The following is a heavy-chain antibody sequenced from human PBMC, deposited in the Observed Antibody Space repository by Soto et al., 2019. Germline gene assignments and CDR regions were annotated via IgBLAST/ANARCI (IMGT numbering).Heavy chain of an antibody. CDR3: ARGRGGEQWLVLSATEPSFDP. Sequence: SETLSLTCTVSGGSISSDNYYWGWIRQPPGKGLEWIGTIYYSGSTYYNPSLTSRVTISIDTSKNQFSLKLSSVTAADTAVYYCARGRGGEQWLVLSATEPSFDPWGQGTLVTVSS. CDR2: IYYSGST. J-gene: IGHJ5*02. D-gene: IGHD6-19*01. V-gene: IGHV4-39*01. CDR1: GGSISSDNYY.